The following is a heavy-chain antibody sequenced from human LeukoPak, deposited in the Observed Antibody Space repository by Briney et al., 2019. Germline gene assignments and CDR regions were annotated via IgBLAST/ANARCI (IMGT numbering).Heavy chain of an antibody. CDR3: ARHLDYGGPDAFDI. CDR2: IYYSGST. D-gene: IGHD4-23*01. V-gene: IGHV4-39*01. CDR1: GGSISSSSYY. J-gene: IGHJ3*02. Sequence: SETLSLTCTVSGGSISSSSYYWGWIRQPPGKGLEWIGSIYYSGSTYYNPSLKSRVTISVDTSKNQFSLKLSSMTAADTAVYYCARHLDYGGPDAFDIWGQGTMVTVSS.